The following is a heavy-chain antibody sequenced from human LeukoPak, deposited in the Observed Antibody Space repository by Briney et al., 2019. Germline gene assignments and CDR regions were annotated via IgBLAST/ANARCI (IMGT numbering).Heavy chain of an antibody. Sequence: QPGGSLRLSCAASGFTFNTYTMNWVRQAPGKGLEWVSYISGSSGIIDYADSVRGRFTISRDNAKNSLYLQMNSLRAEDTAVYYCAKDRETAVTTLPFSWGQGTLVIVSS. CDR3: AKDRETAVTTLPFS. D-gene: IGHD4-17*01. V-gene: IGHV3-48*01. CDR2: ISGSSGII. J-gene: IGHJ4*02. CDR1: GFTFNTYT.